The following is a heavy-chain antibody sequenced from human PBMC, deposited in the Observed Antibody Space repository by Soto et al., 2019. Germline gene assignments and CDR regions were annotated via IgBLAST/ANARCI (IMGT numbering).Heavy chain of an antibody. D-gene: IGHD2-15*01. CDR2: ISWNSGSI. CDR3: AKPSYCSGGSCPEYFQH. V-gene: IGHV3-9*01. Sequence: VQLVESGGGLVQPGRSLRLSCAASGFTFDDYAMHWVRQAPGKGLEWVSGISWNSGSIGYADSVKGRFTISRDNAKNSLYLQMNSLRAEDTALYYCAKPSYCSGGSCPEYFQHWGQGTLVTVSS. CDR1: GFTFDDYA. J-gene: IGHJ1*01.